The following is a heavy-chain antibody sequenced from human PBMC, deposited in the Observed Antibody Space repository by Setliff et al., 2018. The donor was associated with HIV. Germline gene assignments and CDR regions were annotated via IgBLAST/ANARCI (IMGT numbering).Heavy chain of an antibody. D-gene: IGHD3-22*01. CDR2: ISAYNGNT. CDR3: ARVPGFMGDSTGYYWYFDL. Sequence: ASVKVSCKASGYTFISYGISWVRQAPGQGLEWMGWISAYNGNTNYAQKLQGRVTLTTDTSTNTAYMELRGLRSDDTAVYYCARVPGFMGDSTGYYWYFDLWGRGTLVTVSS. V-gene: IGHV1-18*01. CDR1: GYTFISYG. J-gene: IGHJ2*01.